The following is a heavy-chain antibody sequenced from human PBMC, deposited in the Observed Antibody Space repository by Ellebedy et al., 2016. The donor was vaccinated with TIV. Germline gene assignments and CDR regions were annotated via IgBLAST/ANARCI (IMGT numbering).Heavy chain of an antibody. V-gene: IGHV3-72*01. D-gene: IGHD1-1*01. Sequence: GESLKISCAVSGFTFSDHYMDWVRLAPGKGPEWVGRSRNKAKSYTTDYAASVKGRFTIPRDDSKNSLYLQMKSLKTEDTANYYCARDTTSDYWGQGALVTVSS. CDR2: SRNKAKSYTT. CDR1: GFTFSDHY. CDR3: ARDTTSDY. J-gene: IGHJ4*02.